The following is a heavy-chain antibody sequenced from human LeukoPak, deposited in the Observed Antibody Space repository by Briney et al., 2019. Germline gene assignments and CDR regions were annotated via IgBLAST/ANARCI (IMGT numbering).Heavy chain of an antibody. J-gene: IGHJ4*02. V-gene: IGHV3-48*03. CDR2: ISSHGSNT. CDR3: AREGSNCGGDWFIDY. D-gene: IGHD2-21*02. Sequence: PGGSLRLSCAASGFTFSSYEMNWVRQAPGKGLEWVSYISSHGSNTYYADTVKGRFTISRDNARNSLCLQMDSLSAEDTAVYYCAREGSNCGGDWFIDYWGQGTLVTVSS. CDR1: GFTFSSYE.